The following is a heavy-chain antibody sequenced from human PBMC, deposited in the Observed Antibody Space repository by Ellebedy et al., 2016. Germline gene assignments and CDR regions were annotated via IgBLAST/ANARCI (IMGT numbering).Heavy chain of an antibody. J-gene: IGHJ4*02. Sequence: GESLKISCEVSGFTLSSYSMNWVRLPPGKGLEWVSSITSSSTYIYYAASVKGRFTISRDNAKNSLYLQMNSLRAEDTAVYYCTRDAWELLGCNDQWGPGTLVTVSS. CDR2: ITSSSTYI. D-gene: IGHD1-26*01. CDR3: TRDAWELLGCNDQ. CDR1: GFTLSSYS. V-gene: IGHV3-21*06.